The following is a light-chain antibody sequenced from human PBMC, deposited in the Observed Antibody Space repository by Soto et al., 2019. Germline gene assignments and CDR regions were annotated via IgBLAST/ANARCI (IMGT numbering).Light chain of an antibody. V-gene: IGKV1-39*01. CDR2: AAT. Sequence: DIQMTQSPSSLSASLGDRVTITCRASQSINNYLNWYQQEEGTAPMLLIYAATSVPSGVPSRFSGSGSGTDFTLTISMLQHGDFATYYRQQRYNSPFTFGLGTKVEIK. CDR1: QSINNY. J-gene: IGKJ2*01. CDR3: QQRYNSPFT.